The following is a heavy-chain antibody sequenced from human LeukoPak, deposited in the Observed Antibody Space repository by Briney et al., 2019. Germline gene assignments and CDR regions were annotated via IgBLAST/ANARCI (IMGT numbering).Heavy chain of an antibody. J-gene: IGHJ4*02. CDR3: AKDPYGSGKGGHFDN. CDR1: AFTFSSYG. Sequence: PGGSLRLSCVASAFTFSSYGINWVRQAPGKGLEWVAVIWHDGNSKYYADSVKGRFTISRDNSKNTLYLQMNSLRVEDTGVYYCAKDPYGSGKGGHFDNWGQGTLVTVSS. CDR2: IWHDGNSK. D-gene: IGHD3-10*01. V-gene: IGHV3-33*06.